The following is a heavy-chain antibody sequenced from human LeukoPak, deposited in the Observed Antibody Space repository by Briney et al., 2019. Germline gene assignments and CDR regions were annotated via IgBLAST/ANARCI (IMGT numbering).Heavy chain of an antibody. CDR2: IYYSGST. CDR1: GGSFSGYY. J-gene: IGHJ5*02. Sequence: PSETLSLTYAVYGGSFSGYYWSWIRQPPGKGLEWIGSIYYSGSTYYNPSLKSRVTISVDTSKNQFSLKLSSVTAADTAVYYCARGGYCSGGSCYVNWFDPWGQGTLVTVSS. V-gene: IGHV4-34*01. CDR3: ARGGYCSGGSCYVNWFDP. D-gene: IGHD2-15*01.